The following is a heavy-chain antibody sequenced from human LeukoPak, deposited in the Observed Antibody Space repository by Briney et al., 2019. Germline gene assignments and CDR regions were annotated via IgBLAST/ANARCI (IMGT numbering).Heavy chain of an antibody. J-gene: IGHJ2*01. CDR3: ARDYLDWYFDL. Sequence: GGSLRLSCAASGFTFSSYGMHWVRQAPGKGLEWVAVIWYDGSNKYYADSVKGRFTISRDNSKNTLYLQMNSLRAEDTAVYYCARDYLDWYFDLWGRATLVTVSS. V-gene: IGHV3-33*01. CDR1: GFTFSSYG. CDR2: IWYDGSNK.